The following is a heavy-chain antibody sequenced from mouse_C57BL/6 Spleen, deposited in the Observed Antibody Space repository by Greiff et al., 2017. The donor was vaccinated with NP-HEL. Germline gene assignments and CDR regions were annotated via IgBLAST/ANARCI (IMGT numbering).Heavy chain of an antibody. Sequence: VQLQQPGAELVMPGASVKLSCKASGYTFTSYWMHWVKQRPGQGLEWIGEIDPADSYTNYNQKFKGKSTLTVDKSSSTAYMQLSSLTSEDSAVYYCARQGANGNGYYFDYWGQGTTLTVSS. CDR3: ARQGANGNGYYFDY. J-gene: IGHJ2*01. D-gene: IGHD2-1*01. V-gene: IGHV1-69*01. CDR2: IDPADSYT. CDR1: GYTFTSYW.